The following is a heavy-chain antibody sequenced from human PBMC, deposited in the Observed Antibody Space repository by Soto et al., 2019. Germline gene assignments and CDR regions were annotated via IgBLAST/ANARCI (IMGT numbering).Heavy chain of an antibody. Sequence: EVQLLESGGGLVQPGGSLRLSFAASGFTFNNYSMTWVRQAPGKGLEWVSAISGGGDTTSYADSVKGRFTVSRDGSKNTLYLQMSSLIAEDTALYYCAKGRGGSGSLTPRVDFWGQGTLVTVSS. CDR2: ISGGGDTT. CDR1: GFTFNNYS. V-gene: IGHV3-23*01. CDR3: AKGRGGSGSLTPRVDF. D-gene: IGHD3-10*01. J-gene: IGHJ4*02.